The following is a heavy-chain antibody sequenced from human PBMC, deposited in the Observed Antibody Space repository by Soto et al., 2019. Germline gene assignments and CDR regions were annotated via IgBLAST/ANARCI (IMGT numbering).Heavy chain of an antibody. CDR3: AKSPGMYYYDSSGYYHYDY. J-gene: IGHJ4*02. CDR2: IGLGSSTK. D-gene: IGHD3-22*01. V-gene: IGHV3-48*01. Sequence: LRLSCAASGFTFRNYGTNWVRQAPGQGLEWVSYIGLGSSTKYYADSVKGRFTISRDNSKNTLYLQMNSLRAEDTAVYYCAKSPGMYYYDSSGYYHYDYWGQGTLVTVSS. CDR1: GFTFRNYG.